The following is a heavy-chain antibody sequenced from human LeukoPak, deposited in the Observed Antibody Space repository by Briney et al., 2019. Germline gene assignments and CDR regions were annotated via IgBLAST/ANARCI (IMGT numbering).Heavy chain of an antibody. CDR3: AREGKITMVRGVIRYYYMDV. V-gene: IGHV4-4*02. CDR2: IYHSGST. CDR1: GGSISSGNW. D-gene: IGHD3-10*01. J-gene: IGHJ6*03. Sequence: SETLSLTCAVSGGSISSGNWWTWVRQPPGKGLEWIGEIYHSGSTNYNSSLKSRVTMSVDKSKNQFSLKLSPVTAADTAVYYCAREGKITMVRGVIRYYYMDVWGKGTTVTISS.